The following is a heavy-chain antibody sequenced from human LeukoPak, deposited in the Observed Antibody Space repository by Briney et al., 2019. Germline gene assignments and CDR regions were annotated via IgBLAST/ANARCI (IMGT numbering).Heavy chain of an antibody. V-gene: IGHV3-7*04. CDR1: EFTFNRYW. D-gene: IGHD3-10*01. J-gene: IGHJ4*02. CDR2: IKHDGSEA. CDR3: TRDALFGSGRTHLDF. Sequence: PGGSLRLSCAASEFTFNRYWMSWVRQAPGKGLEWVANIKHDGSEAHYVDSVKGRFTISRDKAKNSLSLQMNSLNVDDTGVYFCTRDALFGSGRTHLDFWSQGTLVSVSS.